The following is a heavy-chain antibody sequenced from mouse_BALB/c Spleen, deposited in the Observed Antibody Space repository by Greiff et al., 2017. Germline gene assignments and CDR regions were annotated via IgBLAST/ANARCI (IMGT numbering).Heavy chain of an antibody. CDR1: GFSLTSYG. V-gene: IGHV2-5-1*01. Sequence: VKLLESGPSLVQPSQSLSITCTVSGFSLTSYGVHWVRQSPGKGLEWLGVIWRGGSTDYNAAFMSRLSITKDNSKSQVFFKMNSLQADDTAIYYCARLRQGDYAMDYWGQGTSVTVSS. CDR3: ARLRQGDYAMDY. CDR2: IWRGGST. D-gene: IGHD2-4*01. J-gene: IGHJ4*01.